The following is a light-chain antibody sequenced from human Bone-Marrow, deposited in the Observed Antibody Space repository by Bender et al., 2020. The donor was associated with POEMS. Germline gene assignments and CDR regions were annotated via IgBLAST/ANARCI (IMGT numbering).Light chain of an antibody. Sequence: SYVLTQAPSVSVAPGKTARITCGGNNIGSESVHWYQLKPGQAPVMVVYDDRDRPSGIPERFSGSNSGNTATLTISRVEAGDEADYYCQVWDRSNDPDVVFGGGTKLTVL. J-gene: IGLJ2*01. CDR2: DDR. CDR3: QVWDRSNDPDVV. V-gene: IGLV3-21*03. CDR1: NIGSES.